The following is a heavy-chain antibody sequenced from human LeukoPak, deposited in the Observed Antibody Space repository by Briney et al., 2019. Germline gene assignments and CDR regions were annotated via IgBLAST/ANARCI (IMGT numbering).Heavy chain of an antibody. CDR2: IYTSGST. D-gene: IGHD3-9*01. J-gene: IGHJ4*02. CDR3: AREGGYDILTRYLI. Sequence: SETLSLTCTVSGGSISSGSYCWSWIRQPAGKGLEWIGRIYTSGSTNYNPSLKSRVTISVDTSKNQFSLKLSSVTAADTAVYYCAREGGYDILTRYLIWGQGTLVTVSS. V-gene: IGHV4-61*02. CDR1: GGSISSGSYC.